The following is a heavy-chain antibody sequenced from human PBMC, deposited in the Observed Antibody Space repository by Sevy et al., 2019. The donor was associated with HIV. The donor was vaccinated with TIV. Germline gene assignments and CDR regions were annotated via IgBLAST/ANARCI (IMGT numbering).Heavy chain of an antibody. CDR3: AREYSSSWEGQNWFDP. D-gene: IGHD6-13*01. CDR1: GGSISSYY. V-gene: IGHV4-59*01. CDR2: IYYSGST. J-gene: IGHJ5*02. Sequence: SETLSLTCTVSGGSISSYYWSWIRQPPGKGLEWIGYIYYSGSTNYNPSLKSRVTISVDTSKNQFSLKLSSVTAADTAVYYCAREYSSSWEGQNWFDPWGQGTLVTVSS.